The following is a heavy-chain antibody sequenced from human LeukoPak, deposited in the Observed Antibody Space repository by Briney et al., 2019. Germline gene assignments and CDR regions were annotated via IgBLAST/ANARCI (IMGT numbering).Heavy chain of an antibody. CDR1: GGSFSGYY. J-gene: IGHJ4*02. CDR2: INHSGST. Sequence: SETLSLTCAVYGGSFSGYYWSWIRQPPGKGLEWIGEINHSGSTNYNPSLKSRVTISVDTSKNQFSLKLNSVTVADTAVYYCTTSSGWYSLNYWGQGVLITVSS. V-gene: IGHV4-34*01. D-gene: IGHD1-26*01. CDR3: TTSSGWYSLNY.